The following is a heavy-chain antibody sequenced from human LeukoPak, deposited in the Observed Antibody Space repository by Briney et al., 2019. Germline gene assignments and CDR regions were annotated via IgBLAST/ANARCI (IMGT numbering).Heavy chain of an antibody. J-gene: IGHJ4*02. D-gene: IGHD6-13*01. CDR3: AWGGSWYEI. CDR2: IYYSGST. Sequence: SETLSLTCTVSGGSVSSGSYYWGWIRQPPGKGLEWIGSIYYSGSTYYNPSLKSRVTMSVDTSKNQFSLKLSSVTAADTAVYYCAWGGSWYEIWGQGTLVTVSS. CDR1: GGSVSSGSYY. V-gene: IGHV4-39*01.